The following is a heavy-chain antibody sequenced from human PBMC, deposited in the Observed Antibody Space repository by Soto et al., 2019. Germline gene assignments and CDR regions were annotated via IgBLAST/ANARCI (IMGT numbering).Heavy chain of an antibody. CDR3: ATDLKFGQADY. CDR2: LYTSGST. J-gene: IGHJ4*02. Sequence: ETLCLPYTVSGGYISSYYWTWIRKPSGKGLERIGRLYTSGSTNYNPSLKGRVTMSLDTSKNQFALKLSAVPAADTAVYHCATDLKFGQADYWGQGSQVTVSS. V-gene: IGHV4-4*07. CDR1: GGYISSYY. D-gene: IGHD3-10*01.